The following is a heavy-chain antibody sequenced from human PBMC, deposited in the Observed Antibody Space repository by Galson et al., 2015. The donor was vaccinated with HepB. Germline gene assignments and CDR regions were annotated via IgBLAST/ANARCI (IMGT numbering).Heavy chain of an antibody. CDR3: ARDWAPYDSSGYYDALDI. CDR2: IKRDGSEK. CDR1: GFTFSSYW. J-gene: IGHJ3*02. Sequence: SLRLSCAASGFTFSSYWMMWVRQAPGKGLEGVANIKRDGSEKNYADSVKGRFTISRDNAKNSLYLQMNSLRAEDTAIYYCARDWAPYDSSGYYDALDIWGQGTMVTVSS. D-gene: IGHD3-22*01. V-gene: IGHV3-7*01.